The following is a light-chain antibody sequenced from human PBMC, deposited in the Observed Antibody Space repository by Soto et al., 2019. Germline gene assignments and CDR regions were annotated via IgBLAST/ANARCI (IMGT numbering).Light chain of an antibody. CDR3: QQRSNWPPT. Sequence: EIVLTQSPATLSWSPGERATLSCRASQSVSSDLAGYQQKPGQAPRLLIYDASNRATGIPARFSGSGSGTDFTLTISSLEPEDFAVYYCQQRSNWPPTFGQGTKLEIK. J-gene: IGKJ2*01. V-gene: IGKV3-11*01. CDR1: QSVSSD. CDR2: DAS.